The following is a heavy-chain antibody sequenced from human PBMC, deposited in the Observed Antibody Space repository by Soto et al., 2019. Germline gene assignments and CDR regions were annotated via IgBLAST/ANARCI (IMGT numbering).Heavy chain of an antibody. CDR1: GYTFTSYG. V-gene: IGHV1-18*01. Sequence: VQLVQSGAEVKKPGASVKVSCKASGYTFTSYGISWVRQAPGQGLEWMGWISAYNGNTNYAQKLQGRVNMTTYTPTRTGYRELRSLRADDTAVYYCAGGVRDIVVVPAALRGWFDPWGQGGLVTVSS. D-gene: IGHD2-2*01. J-gene: IGHJ5*02. CDR2: ISAYNGNT. CDR3: AGGVRDIVVVPAALRGWFDP.